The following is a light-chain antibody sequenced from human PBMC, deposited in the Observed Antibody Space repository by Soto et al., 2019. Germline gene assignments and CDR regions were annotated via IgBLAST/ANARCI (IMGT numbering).Light chain of an antibody. CDR2: DAS. CDR3: QQRSDWWT. V-gene: IGKV3-11*01. J-gene: IGKJ1*01. CDR1: QSINNH. Sequence: EIVLTQSPATLSLSPGERATLSCRVSQSINNHLAWYQQKPGQAPRLLIYDASNRATDIPARFRGSGSGTDFTLIISSLESADSTVYYCQQRSDWWTFGQGTRVEIK.